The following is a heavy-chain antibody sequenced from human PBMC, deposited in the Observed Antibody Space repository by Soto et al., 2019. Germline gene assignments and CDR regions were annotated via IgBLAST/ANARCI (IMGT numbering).Heavy chain of an antibody. J-gene: IGHJ6*02. D-gene: IGHD1-26*01. CDR1: GYTSASNP. Sequence: ASVNVSCKSSGYTSASNPIHWVRQAPGQRLEWMGWINAANGNTKYSQKFQGRVTITRDTSASTASMELSSLRSEDTAVYYCARSGSYYGMDVWGQGTTVTVSS. V-gene: IGHV1-3*01. CDR3: ARSGSYYGMDV. CDR2: INAANGNT.